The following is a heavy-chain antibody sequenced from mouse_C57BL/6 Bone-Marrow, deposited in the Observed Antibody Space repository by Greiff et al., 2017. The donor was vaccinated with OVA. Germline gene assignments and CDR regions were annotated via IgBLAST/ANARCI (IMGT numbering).Heavy chain of an antibody. J-gene: IGHJ3*01. CDR2: INSDGGSA. V-gene: IGHV5-2*01. D-gene: IGHD2-3*01. CDR3: ARPPSWLLRTWFAY. CDR1: EYEFPSHD. Sequence: VQLKESGGGLVQPGESLKLSCESNEYEFPSHDMSWVRKTPEKRLELVAAINSDGGSAYYPDTMERRFIISRDNTKKTLYLQMSSLRSEDTALYYCARPPSWLLRTWFAYWGQGTLVTVSA.